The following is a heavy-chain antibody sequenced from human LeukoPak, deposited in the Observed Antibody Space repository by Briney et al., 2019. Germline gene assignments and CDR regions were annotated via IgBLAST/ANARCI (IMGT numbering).Heavy chain of an antibody. Sequence: PSGALSLTCAVSGGSISSSNWWSWVRQPPGKGLEWIGEIYHSGSTNYNPSLKSRVTISVDTSKNQFSLKLSSVTAADTAVYYCARAIAAAGTLLGFDYWGQGTLVTVSS. J-gene: IGHJ4*02. CDR3: ARAIAAAGTLLGFDY. V-gene: IGHV4-4*02. CDR2: IYHSGST. D-gene: IGHD6-13*01. CDR1: GGSISSSNW.